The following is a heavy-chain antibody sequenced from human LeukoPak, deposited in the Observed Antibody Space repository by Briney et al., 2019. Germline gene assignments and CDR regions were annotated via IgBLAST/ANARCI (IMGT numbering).Heavy chain of an antibody. V-gene: IGHV4-34*01. J-gene: IGHJ6*03. CDR3: ARGPPRHYYYYYYMDV. CDR1: GGSFSGYY. Sequence: PSETLSLTCAVYGGSFSGYYWSWIRQPPGKGLEWIGEINHSGSTNYNPSHKSRVTISVDTSKNQFSLKLSSVTAADTAVYYCARGPPRHYYYYYYMDVWGKGTTVTVSS. CDR2: INHSGST.